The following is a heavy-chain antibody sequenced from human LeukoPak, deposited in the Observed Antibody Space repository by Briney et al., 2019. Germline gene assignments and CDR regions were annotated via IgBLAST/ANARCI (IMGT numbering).Heavy chain of an antibody. D-gene: IGHD5-18*01. CDR3: ARDLGLLLQGSWFDP. Sequence: AETLSLTCTVSGGSISSYYWSWIRQPAGKGLEWLARIYTSGSTNYNPPRKSRVTMSVDTSKNQFSLKLSSVTAADTAVYYCARDLGLLLQGSWFDPWGQGTLVTVSS. CDR2: IYTSGST. CDR1: GGSISSYY. V-gene: IGHV4-4*07. J-gene: IGHJ5*02.